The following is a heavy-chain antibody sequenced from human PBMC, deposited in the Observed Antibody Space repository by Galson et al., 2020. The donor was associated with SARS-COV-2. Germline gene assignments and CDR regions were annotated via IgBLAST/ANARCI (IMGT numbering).Heavy chain of an antibody. CDR2: VNGDGSST. D-gene: IGHD2-15*01. CDR1: GFTFSSYW. J-gene: IGHJ4*02. V-gene: IGHV3-74*01. CDR3: ARDVRWWDFDY. Sequence: GESLKISCAASGFTFSSYWMHWVRQAPGKGLVWVSRVNGDGSSTSYADSVKGRFTISRDNAKNTLYLQMNSLRAEDTAVYYCARDVRWWDFDYLGQGTLVTVSS.